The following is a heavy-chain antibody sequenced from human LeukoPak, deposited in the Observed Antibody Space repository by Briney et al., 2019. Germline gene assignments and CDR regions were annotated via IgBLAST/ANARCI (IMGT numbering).Heavy chain of an antibody. CDR3: ASCSGGGCYYYDAFDI. CDR2: INPNSGGT. CDR1: GYTFTGYY. J-gene: IGHJ3*02. Sequence: ASVKVSCKASGYTFTGYYMHWVRQAPGQGLEWMGWINPNSGGTNYAQKFQGRVTMTRDTSISTAYMELSRLRSDDTAVYYCASCSGGGCYYYDAFDIWGQGTMVTVSS. D-gene: IGHD2-15*01. V-gene: IGHV1-2*02.